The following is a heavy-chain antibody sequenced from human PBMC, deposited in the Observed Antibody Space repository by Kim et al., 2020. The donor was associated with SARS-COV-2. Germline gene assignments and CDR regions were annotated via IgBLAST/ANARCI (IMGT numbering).Heavy chain of an antibody. J-gene: IGHJ4*02. CDR3: ARGRGTFPIRY. D-gene: IGHD2-21*01. V-gene: IGHV7-4-1*02. Sequence: TYAQGFTGRFVFSLDTSVSTAYLQISSLKAEDTAVYYCARGRGTFPIRYWGQGTLVTVSS.